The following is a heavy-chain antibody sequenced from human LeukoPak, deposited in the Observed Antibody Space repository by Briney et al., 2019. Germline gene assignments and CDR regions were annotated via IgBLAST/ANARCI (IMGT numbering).Heavy chain of an antibody. CDR1: GFTFSSYG. V-gene: IGHV3-30*02. D-gene: IGHD3-22*01. J-gene: IGHJ4*02. Sequence: GGSLRLSCAASGFTFSSYGMHWVRQAPGKGLEWVAFIRYDGSNKYYADSVKGRFTISRDNSKNTLYLQMNSLRAEDTAVYYCAKESASSGYYSSVTGGDYWGQGTLVTVSS. CDR3: AKESASSGYYSSVTGGDY. CDR2: IRYDGSNK.